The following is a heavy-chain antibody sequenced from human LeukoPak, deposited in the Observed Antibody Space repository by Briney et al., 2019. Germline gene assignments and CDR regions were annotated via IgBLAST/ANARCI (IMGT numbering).Heavy chain of an antibody. CDR1: GFSFSNYA. D-gene: IGHD6-19*01. J-gene: IGHJ4*02. V-gene: IGHV3-23*01. CDR2: ISGSGGST. Sequence: GGSLRLSCVSSGFSFSNYAMSWVRQAPGKGLEWVSSISGSGGSTHYADSVKGRFTISRDNSKNTLYPQMNSLRAEDTAIYYCAKFRADSSGWPFDYWGQGTLVTVSS. CDR3: AKFRADSSGWPFDY.